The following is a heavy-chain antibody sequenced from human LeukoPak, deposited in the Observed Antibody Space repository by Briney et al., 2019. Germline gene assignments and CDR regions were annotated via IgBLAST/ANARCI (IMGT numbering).Heavy chain of an antibody. Sequence: ASVKISCKASGYTFTSYGISWVRQAPGQGLEWMGWISAYNGNTNYAQKLQGRVTMTTDTSTSTAYMELRSLRSDDTAVYYCARVKQQLRYNWFDPWGQGTLVTVSS. CDR2: ISAYNGNT. D-gene: IGHD6-13*01. V-gene: IGHV1-18*01. CDR3: ARVKQQLRYNWFDP. CDR1: GYTFTSYG. J-gene: IGHJ5*02.